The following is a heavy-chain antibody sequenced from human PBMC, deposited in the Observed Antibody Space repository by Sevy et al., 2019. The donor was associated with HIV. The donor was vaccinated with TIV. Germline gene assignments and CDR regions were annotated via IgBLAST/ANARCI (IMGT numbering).Heavy chain of an antibody. Sequence: SETLSLTCSVSGGSISNYYLSWIRQPPGKGLEWIGNIYDSGTTNYNPSLKSRVTMSVDTSKNQSSLKLSSVSAADTAVYYCARDTTDTSSWYVGWFDPWGQGTLVTVSS. CDR3: ARDTTDTSSWYVGWFDP. J-gene: IGHJ5*02. CDR1: GGSISNYY. CDR2: IYDSGTT. D-gene: IGHD6-13*01. V-gene: IGHV4-59*13.